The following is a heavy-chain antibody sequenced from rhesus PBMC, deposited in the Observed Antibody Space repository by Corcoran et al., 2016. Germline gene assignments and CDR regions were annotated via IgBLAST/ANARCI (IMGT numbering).Heavy chain of an antibody. CDR3: AGGEYYYEDAFDF. Sequence: QLQLQESGPGLVKPSETLSLTCAVSGGSISSSYWSWIRQAPGKGLEWIGYIYGSGSSTNYNPYLKSRVTLSVATSKNQLSLKLSAVTTADTAVYYCAGGEYYYEDAFDFWGQGLRVTVSS. D-gene: IGHD3-28*01. J-gene: IGHJ3*01. V-gene: IGHV4-169*01. CDR1: GGSISSSY. CDR2: IYGSGSST.